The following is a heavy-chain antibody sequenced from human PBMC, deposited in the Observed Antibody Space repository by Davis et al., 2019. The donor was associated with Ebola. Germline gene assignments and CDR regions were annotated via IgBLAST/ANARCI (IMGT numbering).Heavy chain of an antibody. J-gene: IGHJ3*01. Sequence: GESLKISCAASGFTFSNYAMHWVRQAPGKGLEWVAVISDIEKTEYNANSAKGRFTISRDNSKDTVYLQMNNLRVEDTAVYYCARVRIPVADADAFDLWGQGTMVTVSA. CDR2: ISDIEKTE. CDR3: ARVRIPVADADAFDL. CDR1: GFTFSNYA. V-gene: IGHV3-30*04. D-gene: IGHD6-19*01.